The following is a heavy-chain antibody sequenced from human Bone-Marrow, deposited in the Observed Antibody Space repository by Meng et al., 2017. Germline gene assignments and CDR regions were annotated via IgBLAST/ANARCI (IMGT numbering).Heavy chain of an antibody. V-gene: IGHV3-11*04. CDR3: ARDPVGSMLSITKAYGGFDY. D-gene: IGHD4-23*01. CDR2: ISSSGSTK. Sequence: GGSLTLSCPVAGGSIGSISYYWGWIRQPPGKGLEWVSYISSSGSTKYYADPVKARFTISRDNAKNSLYLQMNSLRAEDTAVYYCARDPVGSMLSITKAYGGFDYWGQGTLVTVSS. CDR1: GGSIGSISYY. J-gene: IGHJ4*02.